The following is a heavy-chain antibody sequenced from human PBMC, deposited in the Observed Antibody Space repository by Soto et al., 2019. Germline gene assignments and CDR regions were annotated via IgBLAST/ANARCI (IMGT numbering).Heavy chain of an antibody. CDR1: GFTFSSYG. D-gene: IGHD5-18*01. Sequence: GGSLRLSCAASGFTFSSYGMHWVRQAPGKGLEWVAVIWYDGSNKYYADSVKGRFTISRDNSKNTLYLQMNSLRAEDTAVYYCAREGYSYGPKDYWGQGTLVTVSS. V-gene: IGHV3-33*01. CDR3: AREGYSYGPKDY. J-gene: IGHJ4*02. CDR2: IWYDGSNK.